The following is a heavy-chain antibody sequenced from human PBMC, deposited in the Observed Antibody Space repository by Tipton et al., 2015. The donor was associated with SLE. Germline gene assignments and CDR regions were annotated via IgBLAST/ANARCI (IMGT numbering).Heavy chain of an antibody. Sequence: SLRLSCAASEFSFSNHAMNWVRQAPGEGLEWVSSISSSSSYIYYADSMKGRFTISRDNAKNSLYLQMNSLRAEDTAVYYCARDPHLYYSYMDVWGKGTTVTASS. V-gene: IGHV3-21*01. CDR1: EFSFSNHA. J-gene: IGHJ6*03. CDR2: ISSSSSYI. CDR3: ARDPHLYYSYMDV.